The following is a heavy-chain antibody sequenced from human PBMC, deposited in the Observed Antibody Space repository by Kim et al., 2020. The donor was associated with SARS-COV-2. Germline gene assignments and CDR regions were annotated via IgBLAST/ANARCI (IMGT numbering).Heavy chain of an antibody. Sequence: LRETLSLTCAVSGGSISSSNWWSWVRQPPGKGLEWIGEIYHSGSTNYNPSLKSRVTISVDKSKNQFSLKLSSVTAADTAVYYCARGQDYYGSRGNWFDPWGQGTLVTVSS. CDR1: GGSISSSNW. CDR2: IYHSGST. CDR3: ARGQDYYGSRGNWFDP. V-gene: IGHV4-4*02. J-gene: IGHJ5*02. D-gene: IGHD3-10*01.